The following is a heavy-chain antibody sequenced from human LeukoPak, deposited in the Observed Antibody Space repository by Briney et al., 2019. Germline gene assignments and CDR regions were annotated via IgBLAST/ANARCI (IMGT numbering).Heavy chain of an antibody. CDR3: AKETPNTGWFDP. V-gene: IGHV1-46*01. J-gene: IGHJ5*02. Sequence: ASVKVSCKASGHTFTTYYVHLVRQAPGQGLEWMGVINPSGDGTNYPQRFQGGVTLTRDTSTSTVYMELSSLRSEDAAIYYCAKETPNTGWFDPWGQGTLVTVSS. CDR1: GHTFTTYY. CDR2: INPSGDGT. D-gene: IGHD1-14*01.